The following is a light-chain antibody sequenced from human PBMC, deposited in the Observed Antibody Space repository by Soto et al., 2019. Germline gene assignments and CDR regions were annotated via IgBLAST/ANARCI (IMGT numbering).Light chain of an antibody. CDR2: DAS. J-gene: IGKJ4*01. V-gene: IGKV3-11*01. CDR3: QQRSSWPLT. Sequence: EIVLTQSPATLSLSPGETATLSCRASQSVSSSLAWYQQKPGQTPRLLIYDASNRATGIPARFSGSGSGTDFTLTVSSVEPEDCAVYYCQQRSSWPLTFGGGTKVEIK. CDR1: QSVSSS.